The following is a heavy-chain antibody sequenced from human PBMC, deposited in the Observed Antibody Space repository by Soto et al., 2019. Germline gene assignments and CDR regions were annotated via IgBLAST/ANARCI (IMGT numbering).Heavy chain of an antibody. V-gene: IGHV3-23*01. CDR2: VSASGGST. CDR3: ASSPPTDYGDFFDS. J-gene: IGHJ5*01. CDR1: GFPFSSYA. Sequence: GGSLRLSXAASGFPFSSYAMTWVRQAPGKGLEWVSGVSASGGSTFYADFVKGRVTISRDNSKRMVFLQMDSLRAEDTAVYYCASSPPTDYGDFFDSWGQGTLVTVSS. D-gene: IGHD4-17*01.